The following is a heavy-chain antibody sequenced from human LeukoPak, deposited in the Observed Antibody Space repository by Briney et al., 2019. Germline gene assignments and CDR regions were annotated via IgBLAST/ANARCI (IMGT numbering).Heavy chain of an antibody. CDR1: GFTFSNAW. CDR3: TTGMTKLTITMIVVVTGNY. J-gene: IGHJ4*02. CDR2: IKSKTDGGTT. Sequence: PGGSLRLSCAASGFTFSNAWMSWVRQAPGKGLEWVGRIKSKTDGGTTDYAAPVKGRFTISRDDSKNTLYLQMNSLKTEDTAVYYCTTGMTKLTITMIVVVTGNYWGQGTLVTVSS. D-gene: IGHD3-22*01. V-gene: IGHV3-15*01.